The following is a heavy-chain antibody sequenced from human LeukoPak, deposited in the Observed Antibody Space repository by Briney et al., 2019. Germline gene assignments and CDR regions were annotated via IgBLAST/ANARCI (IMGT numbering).Heavy chain of an antibody. J-gene: IGHJ5*02. CDR1: GGTFSSYA. Sequence: SVKVSCKASGGTFSSYAISWVQQAPGQGLEWMGGIIPIFGTANYAQKFQGRVTITADESTSTAYMELSSLRSEDTAVYYCARSGWLTRPWFDPWGQGTLVTVSS. CDR3: ARSGWLTRPWFDP. CDR2: IIPIFGTA. D-gene: IGHD6-19*01. V-gene: IGHV1-69*13.